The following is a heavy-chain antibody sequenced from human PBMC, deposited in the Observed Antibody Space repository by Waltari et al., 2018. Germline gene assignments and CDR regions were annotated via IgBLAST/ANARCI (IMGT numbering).Heavy chain of an antibody. Sequence: QVQLQESGPGLVKPSETLSLTCAVSGYSISSGYYWGWIRQPPARGLEWIGSIDQSGGPYYNPPRKSRGTISVDTSKNQSSLKLSSVTAADTAVYYCARNVPAYSSGPGGGAFDIWGQGTMVTVSS. CDR3: ARNVPAYSSGPGGGAFDI. V-gene: IGHV4-38-2*01. D-gene: IGHD6-25*01. CDR2: IDQSGGP. J-gene: IGHJ3*02. CDR1: GYSISSGYY.